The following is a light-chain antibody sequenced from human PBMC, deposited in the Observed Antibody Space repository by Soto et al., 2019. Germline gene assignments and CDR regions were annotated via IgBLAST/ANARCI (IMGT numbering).Light chain of an antibody. V-gene: IGKV3-11*01. Sequence: EIVLTQSPATLSLSPGEKATHSCRASQSVSSYLAWYQQKPGQAPRLLISDASNRATGIPARFSGSGSGTDFTLTISSLEPEDCAVYYCQQRSNWQLTFGGGTKVDIK. CDR3: QQRSNWQLT. CDR1: QSVSSY. CDR2: DAS. J-gene: IGKJ4*01.